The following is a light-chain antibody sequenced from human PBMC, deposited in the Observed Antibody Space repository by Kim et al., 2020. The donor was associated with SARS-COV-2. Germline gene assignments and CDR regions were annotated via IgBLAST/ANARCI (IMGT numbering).Light chain of an antibody. CDR3: QQYSDYPWT. V-gene: IGKV1-5*03. CDR2: QAS. CDR1: HNINSW. Sequence: AAGGDRVTITCRASHNINSWLAWYQQKPGKAPKVLIDQASALKSGVPSRFSGGGSGTEFTLTINSLQSDDFATYHCQQYSDYPWTFGQGTKVDIK. J-gene: IGKJ1*01.